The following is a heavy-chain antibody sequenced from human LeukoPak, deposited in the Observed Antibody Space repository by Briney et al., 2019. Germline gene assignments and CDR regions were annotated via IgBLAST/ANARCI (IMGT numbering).Heavy chain of an antibody. J-gene: IGHJ4*02. V-gene: IGHV3-7*01. D-gene: IGHD6-19*01. Sequence: GGSLRLSCAASGFTFSSCWMSRVRQAPGKGLEWVANIKQDGSEKYYVDSVKGRFTNSRDNVENSMFLQTNSLRAEDTAVYYCVRDGRSGWHFDYWGQGALVTVSS. CDR1: GFTFSSCW. CDR2: IKQDGSEK. CDR3: VRDGRSGWHFDY.